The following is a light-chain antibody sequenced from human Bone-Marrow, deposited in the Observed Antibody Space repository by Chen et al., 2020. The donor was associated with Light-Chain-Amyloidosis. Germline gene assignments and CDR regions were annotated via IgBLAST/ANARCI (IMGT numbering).Light chain of an antibody. CDR2: RDT. V-gene: IGLV3-25*03. J-gene: IGLJ2*01. CDR3: QSADSSGTYEVI. CDR1: DLPTKY. Sequence: SYELTQSPSVSVSPGQTARITCSGDDLPTKYAYWYHQKPGQAPVLVIHRDTERPSGISERFSGSSSGTTATLTISGVQAEDGADYHCQSADSSGTYEVIFGGGTKLTVL.